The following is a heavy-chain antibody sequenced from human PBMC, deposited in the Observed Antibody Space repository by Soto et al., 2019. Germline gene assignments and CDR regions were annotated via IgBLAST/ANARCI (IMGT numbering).Heavy chain of an antibody. D-gene: IGHD1-1*01. CDR1: GYTFTDYW. Sequence: PGESLKISCKGSGYTFTDYWIGWVRQLPGKGLEWMGIIYPGDSDTRYSPSFQGKVTITADKSTSTAYLQWKTLKASDTAMYYCPRPISNFPYYYYAMDVWGQGTTLTVSS. CDR3: PRPISNFPYYYYAMDV. CDR2: IYPGDSDT. J-gene: IGHJ6*02. V-gene: IGHV5-51*01.